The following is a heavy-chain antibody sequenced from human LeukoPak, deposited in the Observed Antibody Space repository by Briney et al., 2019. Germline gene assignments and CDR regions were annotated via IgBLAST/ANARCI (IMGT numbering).Heavy chain of an antibody. CDR3: ARGGYYDSSVVY. Sequence: GGSLRLSCAASGFTFDDYGMSWVRQAPGKGLEWVSGINWNGGSTGYADSVKGRFAISRDNAKNSLYLQMNSLRAEDTALYYCARGGYYDSSVVYWGQGTLVTVSS. V-gene: IGHV3-20*04. CDR2: INWNGGST. D-gene: IGHD3-22*01. J-gene: IGHJ4*02. CDR1: GFTFDDYG.